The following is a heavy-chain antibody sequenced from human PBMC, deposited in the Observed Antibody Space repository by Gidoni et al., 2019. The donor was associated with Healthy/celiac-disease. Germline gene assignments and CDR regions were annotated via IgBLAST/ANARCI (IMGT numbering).Heavy chain of an antibody. CDR1: GGSISSGGYY. D-gene: IGHD3-16*02. CDR3: AREPKGGVIVSPGMDV. CDR2: IYYSGST. V-gene: IGHV4-31*03. Sequence: QVQLQESGPGLVKPSQTLSLTCTVSGGSISSGGYYWSWIRQHPGKGLEWIGYIYYSGSTYYNPSLKSRVTISVDTSKNQFSLKLSSVTATDTAVYYCAREPKGGVIVSPGMDVWGQGTTVTVSS. J-gene: IGHJ6*02.